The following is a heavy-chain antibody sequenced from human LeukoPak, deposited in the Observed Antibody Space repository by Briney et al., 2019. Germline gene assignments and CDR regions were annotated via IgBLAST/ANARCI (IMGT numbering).Heavy chain of an antibody. D-gene: IGHD2-2*01. V-gene: IGHV1-69*06. CDR1: GGTFSSYT. J-gene: IGHJ6*04. CDR3: ARGRIVVPRVVNYYYYYGMDV. CDR2: IIPLFGTA. Sequence: SVKLSCKASGGTFSSYTISLVRHAPGQGLEWMGGIIPLFGTANYAQKFQGRVTITADKSTSTAYMELSSLRSEDTAVYYCARGRIVVPRVVNYYYYYGMDVWGKGTTVTVSS.